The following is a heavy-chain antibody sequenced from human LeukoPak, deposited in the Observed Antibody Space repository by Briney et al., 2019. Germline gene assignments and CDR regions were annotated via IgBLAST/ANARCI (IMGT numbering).Heavy chain of an antibody. J-gene: IGHJ5*02. CDR1: GFIFNSYG. CDR3: ARGDVLLWFGKLLEDNWFDP. CDR2: IRYDGSNK. Sequence: TGGSLRLSCAASGFIFNSYGMHWVRQAPGKGLEWVAFIRYDGSNKYYADSVKGRFTISRDNAKNTLYLQMNSLRAEDTAVYYCARGDVLLWFGKLLEDNWFDPWGQGTLVTVSS. V-gene: IGHV3-30*02. D-gene: IGHD3-10*01.